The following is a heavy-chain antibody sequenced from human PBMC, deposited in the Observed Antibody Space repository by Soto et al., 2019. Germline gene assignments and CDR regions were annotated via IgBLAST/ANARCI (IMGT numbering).Heavy chain of an antibody. CDR3: AEEGLMGAIAPGCYFGQ. Sequence: QVQLVESGGGVVQPGRSLRLSCAASGFTFSSYGMHWVRQAPGKGLEWVAVIWYDGSNKYYADSVKGRFTISRDNSKKTLELQKNSLEAEDKAGYYRAEEGLMGAIAPGCYFGQWGPGTLGNVPP. J-gene: IGHJ4*01. CDR1: GFTFSSYG. V-gene: IGHV3-33*06. CDR2: IWYDGSNK. D-gene: IGHD2-8*01.